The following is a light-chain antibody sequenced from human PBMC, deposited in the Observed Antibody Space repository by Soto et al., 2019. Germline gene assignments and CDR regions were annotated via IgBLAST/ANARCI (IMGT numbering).Light chain of an antibody. CDR1: SNDVGGYNY. Sequence: QSVLTQPASVSGSPGQSITMSCTGTSNDVGGYNYVSWYQQHPGKAPKLIISEVSNRPSGVSLRSSGSKSGNTASLTISGLQAEDEADYYCSSYTSRSTLFVFGTGTKVTV. J-gene: IGLJ1*01. CDR2: EVS. CDR3: SSYTSRSTLFV. V-gene: IGLV2-14*01.